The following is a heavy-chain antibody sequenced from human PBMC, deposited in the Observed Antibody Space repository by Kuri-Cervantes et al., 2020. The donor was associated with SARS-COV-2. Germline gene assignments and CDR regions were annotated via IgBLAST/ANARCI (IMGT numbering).Heavy chain of an antibody. D-gene: IGHD3-10*01. J-gene: IGHJ4*02. CDR3: ARHFPLLRGAHYYFDY. V-gene: IGHV4-30-4*08. CDR2: IYYRGSA. Sequence: SCIVSGGSLNSGDYYWTWVRQPPGKGLEWIGNIYYRGSAPYNPSLKSRLTMSLDMSKSQFSLKLSSVTAADTAVYYCARHFPLLRGAHYYFDYWGQGTLVTVSS. CDR1: GGSLNSGDYY.